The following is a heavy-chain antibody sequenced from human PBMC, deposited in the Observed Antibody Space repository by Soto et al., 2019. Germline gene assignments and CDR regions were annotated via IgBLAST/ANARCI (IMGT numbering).Heavy chain of an antibody. CDR1: GGSFSGYY. Sequence: PSETLSLTCAVYGGSFSGYYWSWIRQPPGKGLEWIGEINHSGSTNYNPSLKSRVTISVDTSKNQFSLKLSSVTAADTAVYYCASQKGLYSSSWYPQLPYYFDYWGQGTLVTVSS. CDR2: INHSGST. D-gene: IGHD6-13*01. V-gene: IGHV4-34*01. J-gene: IGHJ4*02. CDR3: ASQKGLYSSSWYPQLPYYFDY.